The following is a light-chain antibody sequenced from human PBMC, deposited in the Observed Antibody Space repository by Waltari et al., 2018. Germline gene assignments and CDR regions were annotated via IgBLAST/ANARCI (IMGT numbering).Light chain of an antibody. J-gene: IGKJ4*01. CDR2: GAA. Sequence: EIVLTQSPGTLSLSPGESATLTYRASPSLSSDYLAWYQQKPGQAPRLLIYGAANRADGTPDRFSGRGAEADFTLTISRLEPEDFAVYYCQQYDDTPHTPVSFGGGTRVDI. V-gene: IGKV3-20*01. CDR1: PSLSSDY. CDR3: QQYDDTPHTPVS.